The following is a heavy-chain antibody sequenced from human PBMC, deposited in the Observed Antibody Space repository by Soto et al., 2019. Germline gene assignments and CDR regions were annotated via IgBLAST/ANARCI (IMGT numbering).Heavy chain of an antibody. CDR3: ARGKPITMVRISWFDP. V-gene: IGHV4-34*01. CDR1: GGSFSGYY. J-gene: IGHJ5*02. Sequence: QVQLQQWGAGLLKPSETLSLTCAVYGGSFSGYYWSWIRQPPGKGLEWIGEINHSGSTNYNPSLKSRVTISVDTSKNXXXXXLSXXXXXXXXXXXXARGKPITMVRISWFDPWGQGTLVTVSS. D-gene: IGHD3-10*01. CDR2: INHSGST.